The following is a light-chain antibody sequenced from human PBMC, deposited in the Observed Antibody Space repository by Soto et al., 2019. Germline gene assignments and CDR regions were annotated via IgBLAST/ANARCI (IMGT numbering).Light chain of an antibody. CDR2: SAS. CDR3: QTYDSAPFA. J-gene: IGKJ4*01. CDR1: QGISHY. Sequence: MTQSPSSLSASVGDRVTITCRASQGISHYLAWYQQRPGKVPSLLIYSASTLESGVPSRFSGSGSGTLFTLTISSLRPEDVATYYCQTYDSAPFAFGGGTKVEIK. V-gene: IGKV1-27*01.